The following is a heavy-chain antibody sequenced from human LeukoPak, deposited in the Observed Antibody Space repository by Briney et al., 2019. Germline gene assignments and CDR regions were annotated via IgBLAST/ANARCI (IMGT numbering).Heavy chain of an antibody. CDR1: GFTFRSYA. D-gene: IGHD2/OR15-2a*01. V-gene: IGHV3-30*04. CDR3: ARPFLAGGYYMDV. J-gene: IGHJ6*03. CDR2: ISYDGSNK. Sequence: GGSLRLSCAASGFTFRSYAMHWVRQAPGKGLEWVALISYDGSNKYYADSVKGRSTISRDNSKNTLFLQMNSLRADDTAVYYCARPFLAGGYYMDVWGKGTMVSVSS.